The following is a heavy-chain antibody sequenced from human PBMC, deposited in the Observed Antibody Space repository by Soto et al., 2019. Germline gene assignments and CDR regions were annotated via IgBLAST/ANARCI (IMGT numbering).Heavy chain of an antibody. V-gene: IGHV3-23*01. D-gene: IGHD3-3*01. CDR3: AKGRAITVYGVDILVDY. Sequence: GGSLRLSCAASGFTFSSYSMSWVRQAPGKGLEWVSGFRTGGDDATTYYADSVKGRFTISRDNSKNMLFLQMNSLRAEDAAVYFCAKGRAITVYGVDILVDYWGLGTLVTVSS. J-gene: IGHJ4*01. CDR1: GFTFSSYS. CDR2: FRTGGDDATT.